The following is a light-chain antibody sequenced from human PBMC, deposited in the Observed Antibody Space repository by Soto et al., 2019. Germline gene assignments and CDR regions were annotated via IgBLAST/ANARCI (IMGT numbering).Light chain of an antibody. V-gene: IGKV1-5*03. Sequence: DIQMTQSPSTLSASVGDTVTITFRASQSISNWLAWYQQKPGQAPKLLIHKASTLESGVPSRFSGSGSGTEFTITISSLKPDDFATFYCQQYDRFPYTFGQGTKLEIK. CDR3: QQYDRFPYT. CDR1: QSISNW. J-gene: IGKJ2*01. CDR2: KAS.